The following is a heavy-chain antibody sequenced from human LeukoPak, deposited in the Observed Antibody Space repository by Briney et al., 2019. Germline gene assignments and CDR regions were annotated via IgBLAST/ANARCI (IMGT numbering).Heavy chain of an antibody. J-gene: IGHJ4*02. CDR2: INHSGST. V-gene: IGHV4-34*01. D-gene: IGHD3-9*01. CDR3: ARVNPGLRYFGY. Sequence: SETLSLTCAVYGGSFSGYYWSWIRQPPGKGLEWIGEINHSGSTNYNPSLKSRVTIPVDTSKNQFSLKLSSVTAADTAVYYCARVNPGLRYFGYWGQGILVTVSS. CDR1: GGSFSGYY.